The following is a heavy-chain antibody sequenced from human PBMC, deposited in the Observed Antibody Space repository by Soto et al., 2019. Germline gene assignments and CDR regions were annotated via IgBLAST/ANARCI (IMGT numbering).Heavy chain of an antibody. CDR3: AKGLHWFEP. J-gene: IGHJ5*02. Sequence: GGSLRLSCAASGFIVSSSYAMSWVRQAPGKGLEWVSAISGSGGSTYYADSVKGRFTISRDNSKNTLYLQMNSLRAEDTAVYYCAKGLHWFEPWGQGTLVTVSS. CDR2: ISGSGGST. CDR1: GFIVSSSYA. V-gene: IGHV3-23*01.